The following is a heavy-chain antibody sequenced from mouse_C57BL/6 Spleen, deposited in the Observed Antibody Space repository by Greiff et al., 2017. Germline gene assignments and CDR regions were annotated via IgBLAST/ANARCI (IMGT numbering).Heavy chain of an antibody. V-gene: IGHV7-1*01. CDR2: SRNKANDYTT. J-gene: IGHJ1*03. CDR1: GFTFSDFY. Sequence: EVQGVESGGGLVQSGRSLRLSCATSGFTFSDFYMEWVRQAPGKGLEWIAASRNKANDYTTEYSASVKGRFIVSRDTSQSILYLQMNALRAEDTAIYYCARGYDYGYFDVWVTGTTVTVSS. D-gene: IGHD2-3*01. CDR3: ARGYDYGYFDV.